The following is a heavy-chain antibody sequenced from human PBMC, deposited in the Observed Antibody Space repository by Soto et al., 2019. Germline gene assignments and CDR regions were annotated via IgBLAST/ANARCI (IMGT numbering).Heavy chain of an antibody. Sequence: ASVKVSCKASGYTFTSYYIHWVRQAPGQGLEWMGIINPSGGSTSYAQKFHGRVTMTRDTSTSTVYMELSSLGSEDTALYYCARDSYGGDYDFWSGFNWFDPWGQGTLVTVSS. CDR1: GYTFTSYY. CDR2: INPSGGST. CDR3: ARDSYGGDYDFWSGFNWFDP. D-gene: IGHD3-3*01. V-gene: IGHV1-46*01. J-gene: IGHJ5*02.